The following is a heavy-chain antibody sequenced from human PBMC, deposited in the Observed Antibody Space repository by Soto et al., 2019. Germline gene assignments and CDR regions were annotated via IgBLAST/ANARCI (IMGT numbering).Heavy chain of an antibody. CDR2: ISYDGSNK. CDR1: GFTFSSYG. D-gene: IGHD3-3*01. J-gene: IGHJ5*02. Sequence: PGGSLRLSCAASGFTFSSYGMHWVRQAPGKGPEWVAVISYDGSNKYYADSVKGRFTISRDNSKNTLYLQMNSLRAEDTAVYYCAKDYDFWSGYYVTTWGQGTLVTVSS. CDR3: AKDYDFWSGYYVTT. V-gene: IGHV3-30*18.